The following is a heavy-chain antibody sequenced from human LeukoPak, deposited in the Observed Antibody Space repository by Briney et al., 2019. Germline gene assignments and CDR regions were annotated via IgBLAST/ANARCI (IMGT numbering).Heavy chain of an antibody. CDR2: ISSSGSTI. D-gene: IGHD3-22*01. CDR3: ARGGTYYYDSSGYCLFDY. J-gene: IGHJ4*02. CDR1: GFTFSDYY. Sequence: PGGSLRLSCAASGFTFSDYYMSWIRQAPGKGLEWVSYISSSGSTIYYADSVKGRFTISRDNAKNSLYLQMNSLRAEDTAVYYCARGGTYYYDSSGYCLFDYWGQGTLVTVSS. V-gene: IGHV3-11*01.